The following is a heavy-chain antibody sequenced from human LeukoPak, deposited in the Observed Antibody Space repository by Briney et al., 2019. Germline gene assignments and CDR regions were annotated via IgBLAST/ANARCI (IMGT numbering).Heavy chain of an antibody. J-gene: IGHJ4*02. CDR1: GYTFTSYY. CDR3: ARGSSRIAVAGTDY. Sequence: ASVKVSCKASGYTFTSYYMHWVRQAPGQGLEWMGWINPNSGGTNYAQKFQGWVTMTRDTSISTAYMELSRLRSDDTAVYYCARGSSRIAVAGTDYWGQGTLVTVSS. CDR2: INPNSGGT. V-gene: IGHV1-2*04. D-gene: IGHD6-19*01.